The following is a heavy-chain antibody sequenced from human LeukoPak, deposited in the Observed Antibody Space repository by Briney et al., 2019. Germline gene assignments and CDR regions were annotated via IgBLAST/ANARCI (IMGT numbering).Heavy chain of an antibody. CDR1: GYTFTSYW. CDR3: ATLPAAINY. D-gene: IGHD2-2*01. CDR2: IYPGDSNT. J-gene: IGHJ4*02. Sequence: GESLKISCKGAGYTFTSYWIAWVRQMPGKGLEWMGIIYPGDSNTRYSPSFQGQVTISADKSISTAYLQWSSLKASDTAMYYCATLPAAINYWGQGTLVTVSS. V-gene: IGHV5-51*01.